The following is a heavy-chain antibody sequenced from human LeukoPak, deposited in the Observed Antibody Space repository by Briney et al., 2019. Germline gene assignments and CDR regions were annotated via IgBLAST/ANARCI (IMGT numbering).Heavy chain of an antibody. CDR3: ARVGTPEWLTGYFLNQLDY. CDR2: ISAYNGNT. Sequence: ASVKVSCKASGYTFTSYGISWVRQAPGQGLEWMGWISAYNGNTNYVQKLQGRVTMTTDTSTSTAYMELRSLRSDDTAVYYCARVGTPEWLTGYFLNQLDYWGQGTLVTVSS. D-gene: IGHD3-9*01. J-gene: IGHJ4*02. CDR1: GYTFTSYG. V-gene: IGHV1-18*01.